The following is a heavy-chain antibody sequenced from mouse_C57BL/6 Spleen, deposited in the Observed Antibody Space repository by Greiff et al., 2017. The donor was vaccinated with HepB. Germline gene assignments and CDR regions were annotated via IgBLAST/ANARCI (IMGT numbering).Heavy chain of an antibody. CDR3: AMSGYHWYFDF. D-gene: IGHD2-2*01. J-gene: IGHJ1*03. Sequence: EVKLVESGGGLVKPGGSLKLSCAASGFTFSDSGMHWVRQAPEKGLEWVAYISSGSSTIYYADTVKGRFTISRDNAKNTLFLHMTSLRSEDTAMYYCAMSGYHWYFDFWGTGTTVTVSS. CDR2: ISSGSSTI. CDR1: GFTFSDSG. V-gene: IGHV5-17*01.